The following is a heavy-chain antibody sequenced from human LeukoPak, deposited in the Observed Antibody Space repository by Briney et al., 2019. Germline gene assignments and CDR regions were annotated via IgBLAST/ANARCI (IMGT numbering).Heavy chain of an antibody. D-gene: IGHD6-19*01. CDR3: ARLLVGGSYWYFDL. CDR1: GGSISSSSYY. J-gene: IGHJ2*01. CDR2: IYYSGST. Sequence: SETLSLTCTVSGGSISSSSYYWRWIRQPPGKGLEWIGTIYYSGSTYYNPSLKSRVTISVDTSKNQFSLNLSSVTAADTAVYYCARLLVGGSYWYFDLWGRGTLVTVSS. V-gene: IGHV4-39*01.